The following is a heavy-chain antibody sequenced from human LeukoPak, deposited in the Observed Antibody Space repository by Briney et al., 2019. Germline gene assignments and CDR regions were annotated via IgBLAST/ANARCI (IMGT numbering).Heavy chain of an antibody. CDR3: ERYTEGEQQLDY. CDR1: GLTFDDSG. J-gene: IGHJ4*02. V-gene: IGHV3-20*04. D-gene: IGHD6-13*01. Sequence: GGSLRLPCAASGLTFDDSGMSWVSRAPGKGLECVSGINWSGGSTVYADFVKGRFTISRDNAKNSLYLQMNSLRAEETALYYCERYTEGEQQLDYWGQGTLVTVSP. CDR2: INWSGGST.